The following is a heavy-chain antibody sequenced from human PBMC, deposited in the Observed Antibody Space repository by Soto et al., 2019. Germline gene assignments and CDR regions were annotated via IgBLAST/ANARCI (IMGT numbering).Heavy chain of an antibody. V-gene: IGHV1-69*01. CDR2: IIPIYGTA. CDR3: ATYYGASSAGFDP. D-gene: IGHD4-17*01. J-gene: IGHJ5*02. Sequence: QVQLVQSGAEVKKPGSSVKVSCKASGGSFSSYAVTWVRQAPGQGLEWMGGIIPIYGTASYAQKFQGRVTITADESTNTAHMELSSLISEDTAIYYCATYYGASSAGFDPWGQGTLVTVSS. CDR1: GGSFSSYA.